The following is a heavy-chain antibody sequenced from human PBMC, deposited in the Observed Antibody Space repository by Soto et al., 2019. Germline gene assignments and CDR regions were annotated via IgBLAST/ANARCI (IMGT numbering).Heavy chain of an antibody. CDR3: ARTYYYDSSGYFRGSWFQR. J-gene: IGHJ5*02. D-gene: IGHD3-22*01. CDR2: IYYSGST. Sequence: SETLSLTCTVSVVSVSSGSYYCSWIRQPPGKGLEWIGYIYYSGSTNYNPSLKSRVTISVNTSKNQFSLKLSSVTAADTAVYYCARTYYYDSSGYFRGSWFQRWGQGTLGTV. CDR1: VVSVSSGSYY. V-gene: IGHV4-61*01.